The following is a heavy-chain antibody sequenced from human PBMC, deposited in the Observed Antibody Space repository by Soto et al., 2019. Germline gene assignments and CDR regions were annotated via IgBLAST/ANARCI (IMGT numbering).Heavy chain of an antibody. CDR2: IYWDDDQ. D-gene: IGHD3-10*01. Sequence: QITLKESGPTLVKPTQTLTLTCTFSGFSFSVNGVAVGWIRQPPGQALEWLALIYWDDDQRYNPSLKDRLSITKDSSRNQVVLTMTNMDPVYTATYYCAHKRDVSRGFKYWGQGTLVTVSS. J-gene: IGHJ4*02. CDR1: GFSFSVNGVA. CDR3: AHKRDVSRGFKY. V-gene: IGHV2-5*02.